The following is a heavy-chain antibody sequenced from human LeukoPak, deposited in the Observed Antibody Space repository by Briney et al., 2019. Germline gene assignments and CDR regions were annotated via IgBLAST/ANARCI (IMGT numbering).Heavy chain of an antibody. D-gene: IGHD6-6*01. V-gene: IGHV3-23*01. Sequence: AGGSLRLSCAASGFTFSSYAMSWVRQAPGKGLEWVSAISGSGGSTYYADSVKGRFTISRDNSKNTLYLQMNSLRAEDTAVYYCAKFPIVRLAAPYYFDYWGQGTLVTVSS. CDR2: ISGSGGST. J-gene: IGHJ4*02. CDR1: GFTFSSYA. CDR3: AKFPIVRLAAPYYFDY.